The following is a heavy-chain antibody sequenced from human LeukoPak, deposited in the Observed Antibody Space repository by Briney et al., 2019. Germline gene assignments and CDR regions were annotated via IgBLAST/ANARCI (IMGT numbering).Heavy chain of an antibody. CDR2: INENGSEK. Sequence: GGSLRLSCAASGFTFTRYWMSWVRQAPGKGLEWVANINENGSEKKYLDSVKGRFTISRDNARNFVYLQLNSLRAEDTAIYYCARGYNWNSDYWGQGTLVTVSS. D-gene: IGHD1-1*01. CDR1: GFTFTRYW. CDR3: ARGYNWNSDY. V-gene: IGHV3-7*01. J-gene: IGHJ4*02.